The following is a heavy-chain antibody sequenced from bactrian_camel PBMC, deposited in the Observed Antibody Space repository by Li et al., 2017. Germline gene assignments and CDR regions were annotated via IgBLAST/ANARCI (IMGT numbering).Heavy chain of an antibody. Sequence: QVQLVESGRGLVQPGGSLRLSCAASGFALSTYGMSWVRQAPGKGLEWIAGITNDGTDTSYGASVKGRFTTSRDNSVNTLTLQLTSLTAEDTGVYYCATIIGKYWGRGTQVTVS. CDR2: ITNDGTDT. CDR3: ATIIGKY. V-gene: IGHV3S7*01. J-gene: IGHJ4*01. CDR1: GFALSTYG.